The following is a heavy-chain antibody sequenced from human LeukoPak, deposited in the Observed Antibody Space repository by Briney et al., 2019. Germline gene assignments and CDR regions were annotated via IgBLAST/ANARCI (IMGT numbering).Heavy chain of an antibody. D-gene: IGHD3-16*01. Sequence: SETLSLTCTVSGDSISSSSYYWSWIRQPPGKGLEWIGYISYSGRTKYNPSLESRLTMSKDTSKNQFSLTLTSVTAADTALYYCARVGRGDHTWGSYSLDHWGQGTLVTVSS. CDR3: ARVGRGDHTWGSYSLDH. J-gene: IGHJ4*02. CDR1: GDSISSSSYY. V-gene: IGHV4-61*01. CDR2: ISYSGRT.